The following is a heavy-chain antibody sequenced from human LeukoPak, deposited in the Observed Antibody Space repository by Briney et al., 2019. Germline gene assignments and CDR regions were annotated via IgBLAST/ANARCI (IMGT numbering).Heavy chain of an antibody. J-gene: IGHJ4*02. D-gene: IGHD6-13*01. CDR3: ARGKRGYSSSWYDY. CDR1: GXSFSGYY. V-gene: IGHV4-34*01. Sequence: SETLSLTFAVYGXSFSGYYWSWIRQPPGKGLEWIGEINHSGSTNYNPSLKSRVTISVDTSKNQFSLKLSSVTAADTAVYYCARGKRGYSSSWYDYWGQGTLVTVSS. CDR2: INHSGST.